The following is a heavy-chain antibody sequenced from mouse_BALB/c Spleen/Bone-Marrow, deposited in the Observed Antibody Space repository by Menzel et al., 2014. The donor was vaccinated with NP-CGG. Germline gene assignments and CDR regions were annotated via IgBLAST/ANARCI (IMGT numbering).Heavy chain of an antibody. J-gene: IGHJ4*01. CDR3: TRPYGYSYAMDY. D-gene: IGHD1-2*01. CDR2: INSDSRTI. Sequence: EVQVVESGGGLVQPGGSRKLSCVVSGLTFSSFGMHWVRQVPEKGLEWVAYINSDSRTIYYADTVKGRFTISGDNPKNTLFLQMTSLRSEETDICYCTRPYGYSYAMDYWGQGTSVTVSS. V-gene: IGHV5-17*02. CDR1: GLTFSSFG.